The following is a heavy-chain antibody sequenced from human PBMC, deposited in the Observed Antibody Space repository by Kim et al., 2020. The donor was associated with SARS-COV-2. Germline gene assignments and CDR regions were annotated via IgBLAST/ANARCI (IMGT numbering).Heavy chain of an antibody. CDR3: TRSSGLCSSWYQLGADYVDS. CDR1: GFTFGDYA. J-gene: IGHJ4*02. Sequence: GGSLRLSCTASGFTFGDYAMSWVRQAPGKGLEWVGFIRSKAYGGTTEYAASVKGRFTISRDDSKSIDYLQMNSLKTEDAAVYYCTRSSGLCSSWYQLGADYVDSWGQGSLLTVSS. V-gene: IGHV3-49*04. D-gene: IGHD6-13*01. CDR2: IRSKAYGGTT.